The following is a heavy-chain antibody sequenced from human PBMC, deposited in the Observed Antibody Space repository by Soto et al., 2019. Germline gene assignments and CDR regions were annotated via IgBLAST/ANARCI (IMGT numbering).Heavy chain of an antibody. Sequence: SETLSLTCTVSVGSISSCGCYWSWIRQHPGKGLEWIGYIYYSGSTYYNPSLKSRVTISVDTSKNQFSLKLSSVTAADTAVYYCAREYSSSWWYFDYWGQGTLVTVSS. D-gene: IGHD6-13*01. CDR1: VGSISSCGCY. J-gene: IGHJ4*02. V-gene: IGHV4-31*03. CDR3: AREYSSSWWYFDY. CDR2: IYYSGST.